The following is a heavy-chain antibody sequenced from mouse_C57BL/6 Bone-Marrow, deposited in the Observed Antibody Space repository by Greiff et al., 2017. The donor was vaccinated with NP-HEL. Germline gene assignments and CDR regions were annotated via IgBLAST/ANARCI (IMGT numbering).Heavy chain of an antibody. J-gene: IGHJ2*01. CDR1: GYTFTSYG. CDR3: ARSYYGSTIYYFDY. V-gene: IGHV1-81*01. Sequence: QVQLQQSGAELARPGASVKLSCKASGYTFTSYGISWVKQRTGQGLEWIGEIYPRSGNTYYNEKFKGKAKLTADKSSSTAYMELRSLTSEDSAVYFCARSYYGSTIYYFDYWGQGTTLTVSS. CDR2: IYPRSGNT. D-gene: IGHD1-1*01.